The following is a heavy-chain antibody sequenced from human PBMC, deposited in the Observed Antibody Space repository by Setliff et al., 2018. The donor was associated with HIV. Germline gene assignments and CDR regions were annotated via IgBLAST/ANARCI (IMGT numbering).Heavy chain of an antibody. CDR2: MNPDRTT. J-gene: IGHJ4*02. D-gene: IGHD3-9*01. CDR1: GYTFTNYD. CDR3: ARDFDWPQAC. V-gene: IGHV1-8*01. Sequence: ASVKVSCKASGYTFTNYDINWLRQVPGQGLEWMGRMNPDRTTNYADSVKGRFTFSSDNAKNTVYLQMDALRVEDTAVYYCARDFDWPQACWGQGTLVTAPQ.